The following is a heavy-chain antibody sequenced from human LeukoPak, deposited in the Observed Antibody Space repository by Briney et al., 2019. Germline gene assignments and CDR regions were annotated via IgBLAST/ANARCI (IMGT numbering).Heavy chain of an antibody. Sequence: PGGSLRLSCAASGFTFSSYWMHWVRHAPGKGLVWVSRINSDGSSTSYADSVKGRFTISRDNSKNTLYLQMNSLRAEDTAVYYCAKGYDFWSGGIDYWGQGTLVTVSS. CDR1: GFTFSSYW. CDR3: AKGYDFWSGGIDY. J-gene: IGHJ4*02. V-gene: IGHV3-74*01. CDR2: INSDGSST. D-gene: IGHD3-3*01.